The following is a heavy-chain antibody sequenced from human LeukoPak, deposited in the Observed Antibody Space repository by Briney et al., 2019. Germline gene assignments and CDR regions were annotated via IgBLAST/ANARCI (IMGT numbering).Heavy chain of an antibody. D-gene: IGHD4-17*01. CDR1: GFTFSSYS. CDR2: INHSGST. V-gene: IGHV4-34*01. Sequence: PGGSLRLSCAASGFTFSSYSMNWVRQAPGKGLEWIGEINHSGSTNYNPSLKSRVTISVDTSKNQFSLKLSSVTAADTAVYYCARGPYGDYVDFDYWGQGTLVTVSS. J-gene: IGHJ4*02. CDR3: ARGPYGDYVDFDY.